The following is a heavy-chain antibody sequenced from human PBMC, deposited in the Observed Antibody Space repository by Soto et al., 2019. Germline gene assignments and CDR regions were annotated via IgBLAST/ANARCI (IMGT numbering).Heavy chain of an antibody. Sequence: GGSLRLSCAASGFTFSNYAMSWVRQAPGNGLEWVSSIRSSGGSTYYADSVKGRFTISRDNSKNTQFLQMNSLRAEDTAVYYCAKGLLRYADDWGQGTLVTVSS. CDR1: GFTFSNYA. V-gene: IGHV3-23*01. J-gene: IGHJ4*02. CDR3: AKGLLRYADD. CDR2: IRSSGGST. D-gene: IGHD2-8*01.